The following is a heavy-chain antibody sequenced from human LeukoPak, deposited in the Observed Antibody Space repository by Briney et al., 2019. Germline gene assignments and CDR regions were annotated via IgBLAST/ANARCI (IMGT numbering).Heavy chain of an antibody. CDR3: ARDSFGSGWYAFDI. D-gene: IGHD6-19*01. V-gene: IGHV1-18*04. CDR1: GYTFTGYY. J-gene: IGHJ3*02. Sequence: ASVKVSCKASGYTFTGYYIHWVRRAPGQGLEWMGWISTYNGDTNYAQKLQGRVTMTTDTSTSTAYLELRSLRSDDTAVYYCARDSFGSGWYAFDIWGQGTMVTVSP. CDR2: ISTYNGDT.